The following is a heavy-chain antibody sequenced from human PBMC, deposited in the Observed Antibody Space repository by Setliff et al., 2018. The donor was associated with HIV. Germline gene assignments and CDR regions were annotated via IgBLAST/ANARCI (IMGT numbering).Heavy chain of an antibody. D-gene: IGHD3-22*01. CDR2: IYTSGSA. CDR3: SRDALGYDNSGRFDL. CDR1: GGSISSYY. V-gene: IGHV4-4*07. J-gene: IGHJ2*01. Sequence: SETLSLTCTVSGGSISSYYWSWIRQPAGKGLEWIGRIYTSGSADYNPSLKSRVTISLATSKNHFSLKLSSVTAADTAVYYCSRDALGYDNSGRFDLWGRGTLVTVSS.